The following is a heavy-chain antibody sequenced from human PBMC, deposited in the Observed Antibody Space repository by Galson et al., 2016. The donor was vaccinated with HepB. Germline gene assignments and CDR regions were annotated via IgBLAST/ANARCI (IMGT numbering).Heavy chain of an antibody. CDR1: GFTFSSYG. CDR2: IWYDGSNK. D-gene: IGHD6-13*01. V-gene: IGHV3-33*01. J-gene: IGHJ4*02. CDR3: ARRAGSSWYSDC. Sequence: SLRLSCAASGFTFSSYGMHWVRQAPGKGLEWVAVIWYDGSNKYYADSVKGRFTISRDNSKNTLYLQMNSLRAEDTAVYYCARRAGSSWYSDCWGQGTLVTVAS.